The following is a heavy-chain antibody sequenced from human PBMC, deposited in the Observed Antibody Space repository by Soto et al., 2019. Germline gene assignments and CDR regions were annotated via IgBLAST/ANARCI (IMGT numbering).Heavy chain of an antibody. CDR2: ISAHNGNA. V-gene: IGHV1-18*01. CDR3: ARGRYGDY. Sequence: QVHLVQSGAEEKKPGASVKVSCKASGCTFTSYGITWVRQAPGQGLEWMGWISAHNGNADYAQKLQGRVIVTRDTSTSTAYMELRSLISDDTAVYYCARGRYGDYWGQGARVTVSS. CDR1: GCTFTSYG. J-gene: IGHJ4*02. D-gene: IGHD1-1*01.